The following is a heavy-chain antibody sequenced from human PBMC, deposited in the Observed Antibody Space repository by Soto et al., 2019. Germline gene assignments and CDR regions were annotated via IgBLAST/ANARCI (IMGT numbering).Heavy chain of an antibody. Sequence: QVQLVQSGAEVKKPGASVKVSCKASGYTFTYYHIHWVRQAPGQGLEWMGIINPSTGSTAYAQKFQGRVTMTRDTSTSTGYLDLSSLNSEDSAVYYCARSPYSSGSYYPIDYWGQGTLVTVSS. J-gene: IGHJ4*02. CDR2: INPSTGST. V-gene: IGHV1-46*01. D-gene: IGHD3-22*01. CDR1: GYTFTYYH. CDR3: ARSPYSSGSYYPIDY.